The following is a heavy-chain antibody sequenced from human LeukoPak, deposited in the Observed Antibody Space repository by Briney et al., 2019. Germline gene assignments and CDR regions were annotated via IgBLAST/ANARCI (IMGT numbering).Heavy chain of an antibody. CDR2: IKQDGSEI. CDR3: ARDVYGYCSGTSCSTGDY. J-gene: IGHJ4*02. D-gene: IGHD2-2*02. V-gene: IGHV3-7*01. CDR1: GFTFSHYW. Sequence: GGSLRLSCAASGFTFSHYWMSWVRQAPGKGLEWVANIKQDGSEIYYADSVKGRFTISRDNAKNSLFLQMNSLRDEDTAIYSCARDVYGYCSGTSCSTGDYWGQGILVTVSP.